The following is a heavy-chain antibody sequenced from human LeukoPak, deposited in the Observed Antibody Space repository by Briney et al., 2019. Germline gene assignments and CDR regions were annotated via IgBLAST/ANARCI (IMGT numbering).Heavy chain of an antibody. CDR2: IYYSGST. V-gene: IGHV4-39*07. J-gene: IGHJ4*02. CDR1: GGSISSSSYY. CDR3: ARTGYCSGGTCYLNPIDY. D-gene: IGHD2-15*01. Sequence: SETLSLTCTVSGGSISSSSYYWGWIRQPPGTGLEWIGSIYYSGSTYYNPSLKSRVTISVDTSKNQFSLKLSSVTAADTAVYYCARTGYCSGGTCYLNPIDYWGQGTLVTVSS.